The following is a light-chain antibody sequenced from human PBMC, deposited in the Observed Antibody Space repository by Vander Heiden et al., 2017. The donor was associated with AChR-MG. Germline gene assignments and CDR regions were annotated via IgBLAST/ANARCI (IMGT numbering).Light chain of an antibody. V-gene: IGLV2-23*01. CDR1: HNDVGSFDF. CDR2: EGT. J-gene: IGLJ2*01. CDR3: CSFAGDNTSV. Sequence: QSALTQPAPVSGSPGQSLTISCTGTHNDVGSFDFVSWYQHHPGNAPKLIIHEGTKRPSGISNRFSGSKSGNTASLTISGLQTEDEAYYYCCSFAGDNTSVFGGGTKLTVL.